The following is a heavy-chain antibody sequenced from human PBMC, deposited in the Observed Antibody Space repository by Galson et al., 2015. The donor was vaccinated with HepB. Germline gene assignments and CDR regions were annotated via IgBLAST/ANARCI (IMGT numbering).Heavy chain of an antibody. CDR2: ISWDSGSI. J-gene: IGHJ4*02. CDR1: GFTFDDYA. Sequence: SLRLSCAASGFTFDDYAMHWVRQAPGKGLEWVSGISWDSGSICYADSVKGRFTISRDNAKNSLYLQMNSLRAEDTALYYCAKDILPRGSYYLETFYYWGQGALVTVSS. CDR3: AKDILPRGSYYLETFYY. D-gene: IGHD1-26*01. V-gene: IGHV3-9*01.